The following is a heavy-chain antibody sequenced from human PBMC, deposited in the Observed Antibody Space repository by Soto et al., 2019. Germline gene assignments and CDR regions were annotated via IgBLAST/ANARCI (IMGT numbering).Heavy chain of an antibody. CDR3: AKSGHYYDSSGYFDY. D-gene: IGHD3-22*01. J-gene: IGHJ4*02. CDR1: GFTFSSYA. Sequence: GESLKISCAASGFTFSSYAMSWVRQAPGKGLEWVSAISGSGGSTYYADSVKGRFTISRDNSKNTLYLQMNSLRAEDTAVYYCAKSGHYYDSSGYFDYWGQGTLVTVSS. V-gene: IGHV3-23*01. CDR2: ISGSGGST.